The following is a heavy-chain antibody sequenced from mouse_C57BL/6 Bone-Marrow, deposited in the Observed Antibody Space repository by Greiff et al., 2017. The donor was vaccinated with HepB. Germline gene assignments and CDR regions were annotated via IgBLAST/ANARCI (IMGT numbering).Heavy chain of an antibody. CDR2: ISNLAYSI. V-gene: IGHV5-15*04. CDR3: ARRGYGSSYYAMDY. CDR1: GFTFSDYG. Sequence: DVMLVESGGGLVQPGGSLKLSCAASGFTFSDYGMAWVRQAPRKGPEWVAFISNLAYSIYYADTVTGRFTISRENAKNTLYLEMSSLRSEDTAMYYCARRGYGSSYYAMDYWGQVTSVTVSS. J-gene: IGHJ4*01. D-gene: IGHD1-1*01.